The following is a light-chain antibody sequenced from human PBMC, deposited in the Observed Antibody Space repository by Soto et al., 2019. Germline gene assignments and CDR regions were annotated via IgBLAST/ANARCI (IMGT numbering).Light chain of an antibody. J-gene: IGKJ2*01. Sequence: ERVLTQSPATLSVSPGERATLSCRASQSVSRNLAWYQQKPGQAPRLLIYGASTRATGIPARFSGSGSGTKFTLTISSLQSEDFAVYYCHQYNNWPHTFGQGTKLEIK. CDR2: GAS. CDR1: QSVSRN. CDR3: HQYNNWPHT. V-gene: IGKV3-15*01.